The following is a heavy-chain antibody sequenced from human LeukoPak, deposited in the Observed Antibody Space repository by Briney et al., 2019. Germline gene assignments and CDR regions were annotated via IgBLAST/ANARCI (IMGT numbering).Heavy chain of an antibody. D-gene: IGHD5-24*01. CDR1: GGSFSGYS. V-gene: IGHV4-34*01. CDR3: ARGEGWLQF. CDR2: INHSGST. J-gene: IGHJ4*02. Sequence: SETLSLTPAVYGGSFSGYSCCSIRPPPGKGLDWLREINHSGSTNYNPSLKSRVTISVDTSKNQFSLKLSSVTAADTAVYYCARGEGWLQFWGQGTLVTVSS.